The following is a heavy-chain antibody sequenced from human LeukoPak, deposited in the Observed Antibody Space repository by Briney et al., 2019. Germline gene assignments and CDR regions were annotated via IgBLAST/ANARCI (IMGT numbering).Heavy chain of an antibody. V-gene: IGHV4-31*03. D-gene: IGHD1-26*01. CDR1: GGSISSGGYY. Sequence: SQTLSLTCTVSGGSISSGGYYWSWIRQHPGKGLEWIGYIYYSGSTHYNPSLESRVTVSVDTSKDQFSLKLSSVTAADTAVYYCARAPSSGATYFDYWGQGSLVTVSS. CDR3: ARAPSSGATYFDY. J-gene: IGHJ4*02. CDR2: IYYSGST.